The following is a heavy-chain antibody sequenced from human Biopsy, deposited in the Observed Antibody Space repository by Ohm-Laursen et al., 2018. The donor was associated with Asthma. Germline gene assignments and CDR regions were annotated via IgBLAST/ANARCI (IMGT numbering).Heavy chain of an antibody. D-gene: IGHD2-2*01. CDR1: GGTFNTYV. CDR2: INSVLGTT. Sequence: ASVKASCKSLGGTFNTYVIGWARQAPGQGLEWLGGINSVLGTTTYPQKFQDRVTITADDSTSTVYMELSSLRSEDTAVYYCARKAGSCISRTCYSLDFWGQGTLVTVSA. CDR3: ARKAGSCISRTCYSLDF. J-gene: IGHJ4*02. V-gene: IGHV1-69*13.